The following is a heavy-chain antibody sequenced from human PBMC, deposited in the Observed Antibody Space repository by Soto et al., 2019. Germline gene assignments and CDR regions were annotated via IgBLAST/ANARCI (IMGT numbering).Heavy chain of an antibody. Sequence: QLQLQESGPGLVKPSETLSLSCTVSGGSITSSFYWGRIRQPPGKGLEWIGSIYGTGNTYYNPSLKGRGTISADTSRNQFSLNLISVTAADTAVYYCRSSGRYSTEVWGQGATVTVSS. D-gene: IGHD6-13*01. CDR2: IYGTGNT. CDR3: RSSGRYSTEV. J-gene: IGHJ6*02. CDR1: GGSITSSFY. V-gene: IGHV4-39*01.